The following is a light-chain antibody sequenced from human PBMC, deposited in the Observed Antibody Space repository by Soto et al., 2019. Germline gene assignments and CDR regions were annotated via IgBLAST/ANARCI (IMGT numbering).Light chain of an antibody. Sequence: QPVLTQSHSASASLGASVKLTCTLSSGHSEYAIAWHQQQPKKGPRYLMKVHNDGSHNKGDGIPDRFSGSSSGAERYLIISRLQSDDEADYYCQTWGPGVRGFGGGTKLTVL. V-gene: IGLV4-69*01. CDR3: QTWGPGVRG. J-gene: IGLJ3*02. CDR1: SGHSEYA. CDR2: VHNDGSH.